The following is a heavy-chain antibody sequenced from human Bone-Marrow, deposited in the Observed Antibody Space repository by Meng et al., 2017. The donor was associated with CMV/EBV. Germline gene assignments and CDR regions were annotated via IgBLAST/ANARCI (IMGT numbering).Heavy chain of an antibody. CDR3: ARDKGYCSSTSCYSTILYYYYYGMDV. J-gene: IGHJ6*02. CDR2: ISAYNGNT. V-gene: IGHV1-18*04. D-gene: IGHD2-2*01. CDR1: GYTFTGYY. Sequence: ASVKVSCKASGYTFTGYYMHWVRQAPGQGLEWMGWISAYNGNTNYAQKLQGRVTMTTDTSTSTAYMELRSLRSDDTAVYYCARDKGYCSSTSCYSTILYYYYYGMDVWGQGTTVTVSS.